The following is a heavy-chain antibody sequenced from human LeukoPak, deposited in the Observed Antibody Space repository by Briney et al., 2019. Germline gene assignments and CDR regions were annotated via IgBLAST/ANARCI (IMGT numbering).Heavy chain of an antibody. Sequence: GASVKVSCKASGGTFSSYAISWVRQAPGQGLEWMGGIIPIFGTANYAQKFQGRVTITTDESTSTAYMELSSLRPEDTAVYYCARAGSSTSSPFDYWGQGALVTVSS. CDR3: ARAGSSTSSPFDY. CDR2: IIPIFGTA. CDR1: GGTFSSYA. D-gene: IGHD2-2*01. V-gene: IGHV1-69*05. J-gene: IGHJ4*02.